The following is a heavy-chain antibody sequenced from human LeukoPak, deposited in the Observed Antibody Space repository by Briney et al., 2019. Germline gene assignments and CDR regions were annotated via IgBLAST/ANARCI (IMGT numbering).Heavy chain of an antibody. CDR3: ARDGGITLVRGVIMGDYYYYYMDV. D-gene: IGHD3-10*01. V-gene: IGHV4-34*01. CDR1: GGSFSDYY. CDR2: INHSGST. J-gene: IGHJ6*03. Sequence: SETLSLTCAAYGGSFSDYYWSWIRQPPGKGLEWIGEINHSGSTNCSPSLKSRVTISVDKSKNQFSLKLSSVTAADTAVYYCARDGGITLVRGVIMGDYYYYYMDVWGRGTTVTVSS.